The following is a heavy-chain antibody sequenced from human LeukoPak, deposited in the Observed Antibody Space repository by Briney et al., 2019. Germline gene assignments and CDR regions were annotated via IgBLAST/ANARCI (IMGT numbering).Heavy chain of an antibody. Sequence: GGSLRLSCAGTGFTFSSYWMTWVRQAPGKGLEWVANIKEDGSEKYYVDSVKGRFTISRDNAKNSLYLQMNSLRAEDTAVYYCARVHAIDYWGQGTLVTVSS. CDR2: IKEDGSEK. V-gene: IGHV3-7*01. J-gene: IGHJ4*02. CDR1: GFTFSSYW. CDR3: ARVHAIDY.